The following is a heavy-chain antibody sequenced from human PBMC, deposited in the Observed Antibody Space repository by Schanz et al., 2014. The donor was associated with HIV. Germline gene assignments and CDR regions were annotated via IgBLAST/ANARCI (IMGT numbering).Heavy chain of an antibody. D-gene: IGHD3-22*01. Sequence: EVQLLESGGGLVQPGGSLRLSCAASGFTFSSYWMTWVRQAPGKGLEWVSSISESGGRTYYADSVNGRFTISRDNSKNTLYLQMTTLRIDDTAVYYCAKPEYDSRGNSQSHFDYWGQGTLVTVSS. V-gene: IGHV3-23*01. J-gene: IGHJ4*02. CDR3: AKPEYDSRGNSQSHFDY. CDR2: ISESGGRT. CDR1: GFTFSSYW.